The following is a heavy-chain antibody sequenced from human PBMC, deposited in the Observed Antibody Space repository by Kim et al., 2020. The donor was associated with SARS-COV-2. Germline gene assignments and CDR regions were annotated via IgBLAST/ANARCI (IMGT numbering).Heavy chain of an antibody. V-gene: IGHV3-33*06. CDR3: AKDWAAGSPTYYYYGMDV. D-gene: IGHD6-13*01. J-gene: IGHJ6*02. Sequence: GGSLRLSCAASGFTFSSYGMQRVRQAPGKGSEGVAVIWNDVSNKYYAQPVKGRCTISRDNSKNTLYLQMNSLRAEDTAVYYCAKDWAAGSPTYYYYGMDVWGQGTPVTVSS. CDR2: IWNDVSNK. CDR1: GFTFSSYG.